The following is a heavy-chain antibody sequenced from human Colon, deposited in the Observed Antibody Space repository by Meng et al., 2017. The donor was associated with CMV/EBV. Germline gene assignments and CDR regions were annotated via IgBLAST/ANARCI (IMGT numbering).Heavy chain of an antibody. CDR2: INPGDSDA. Sequence: KVSCKGSGYTFANYEIAWVRQMPGKGLEWMGIINPGDSDAKYSPTFQGQVTISADRSISTAYLHLTSLTASDTAIFYCARRYDYGGESDAFDIWGQGTQVTVSS. CDR3: ARRYDYGGESDAFDI. D-gene: IGHD4-23*01. J-gene: IGHJ3*02. CDR1: GYTFANYE. V-gene: IGHV5-51*01.